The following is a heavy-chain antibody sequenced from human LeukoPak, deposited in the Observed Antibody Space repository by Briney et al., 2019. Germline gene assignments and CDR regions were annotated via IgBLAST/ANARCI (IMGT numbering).Heavy chain of an antibody. J-gene: IGHJ4*02. D-gene: IGHD4/OR15-4a*01. Sequence: GGSLKHSCAASGFTFSGSAMHWVRQASGKGLEWVGRIRSRANNYATAYAASVKGRFTISRDDSKNTAYLQMNSLKIEDTAVYYCSISHDYGDNWGQGTLVTVSS. CDR3: SISHDYGDN. V-gene: IGHV3-73*01. CDR1: GFTFSGSA. CDR2: IRSRANNYAT.